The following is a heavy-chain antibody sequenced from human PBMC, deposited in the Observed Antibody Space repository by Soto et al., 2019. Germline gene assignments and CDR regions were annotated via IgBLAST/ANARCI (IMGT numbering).Heavy chain of an antibody. CDR2: ISGDGVTT. V-gene: IGHV3-74*01. Sequence: VQLVESGGDLVRGGGCLRLSCAACGFPFSSYWMHWVRHTPGKGLDWVARISGDGVTTYYADSVTGRFTVSRDNAKNTQSLQISGLRAEDTAVYYCAREYYGLLTGYYTDYWGQGTLVSVSS. J-gene: IGHJ4*02. CDR1: GFPFSSYW. CDR3: AREYYGLLTGYYTDY. D-gene: IGHD3-9*01.